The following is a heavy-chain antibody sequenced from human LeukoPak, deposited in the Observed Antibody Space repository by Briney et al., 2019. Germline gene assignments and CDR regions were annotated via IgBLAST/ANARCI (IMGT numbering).Heavy chain of an antibody. CDR3: AKPTWVVPAATQTFDY. CDR1: GFTFSSYG. Sequence: GGSLRLSCAASGFTFSSYGMHWVRQAPGKGLEWVAFIRYDGSNKYYADSVKGRFTISRDNSKNTLYLQMNSLRAEGTAVYYCAKPTWVVPAATQTFDYWGQGTLVTVSS. D-gene: IGHD2-2*01. CDR2: IRYDGSNK. V-gene: IGHV3-30*02. J-gene: IGHJ4*02.